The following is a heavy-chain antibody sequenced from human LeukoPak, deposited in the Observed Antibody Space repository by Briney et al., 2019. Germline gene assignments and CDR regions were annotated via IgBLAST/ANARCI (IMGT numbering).Heavy chain of an antibody. Sequence: ASVKVSCKASGGTFSNYAISWVRQAPGQGLEWMGRIIPILGIANYAHKFQGRVTITAEKSTSTAYMELSSLRSEDTVVYYCARGRGTVTTHYYYYGMDVWGQGTTVTVSS. CDR2: IIPILGIA. V-gene: IGHV1-69*10. D-gene: IGHD4-11*01. CDR1: GGTFSNYA. CDR3: ARGRGTVTTHYYYYGMDV. J-gene: IGHJ6*02.